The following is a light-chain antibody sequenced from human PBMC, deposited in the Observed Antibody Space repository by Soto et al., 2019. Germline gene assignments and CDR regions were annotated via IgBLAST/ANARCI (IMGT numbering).Light chain of an antibody. J-gene: IGLJ1*01. CDR1: SSDVGSYSL. CDR3: CSYAGSSTYV. Sequence: QSALTQPASVSGSPGESITISCTGTSSDVGSYSLVSWYQQHPGKVPKLMIYEVSKRPSGVSNRFSGSKSGNTASLTISGLQGEDEADYYCCSYAGSSTYVFGTGTKVTVL. CDR2: EVS. V-gene: IGLV2-23*02.